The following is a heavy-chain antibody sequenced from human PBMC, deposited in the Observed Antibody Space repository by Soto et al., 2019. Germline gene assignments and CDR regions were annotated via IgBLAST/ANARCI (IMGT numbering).Heavy chain of an antibody. D-gene: IGHD1-1*01. CDR3: AKQKSVWNDHFDY. V-gene: IGHV3-30*18. CDR2: ISYDGTDE. Sequence: QVQLVESGGGVVQPGRSLRLSCAASGFSFSSYGMHWVRQAPGKGLEWVAMISYDGTDEYYADSVKGRFTISRDNSKNAVYLQMNSLRAVDTAVYYCAKQKSVWNDHFDYWGQGTLVTVYS. CDR1: GFSFSSYG. J-gene: IGHJ4*02.